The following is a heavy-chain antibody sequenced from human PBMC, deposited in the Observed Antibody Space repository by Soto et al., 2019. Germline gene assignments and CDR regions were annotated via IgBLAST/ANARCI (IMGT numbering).Heavy chain of an antibody. CDR2: LTASGLNT. D-gene: IGHD2-8*01. CDR1: GFNFGSYG. J-gene: IGHJ6*02. Sequence: GGSLRLSCSASGFNFGSYGMSWVRQAPGKGLEWVSGLTASGLNTYYTDSVKGRFTISRDNSRNTVYLQMSGLRVEDTAVFHCAKGLGNAKEVWGQGTTVTVSS. CDR3: AKGLGNAKEV. V-gene: IGHV3-23*01.